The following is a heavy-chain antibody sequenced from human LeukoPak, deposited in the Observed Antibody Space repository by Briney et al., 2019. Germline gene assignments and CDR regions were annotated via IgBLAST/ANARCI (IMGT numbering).Heavy chain of an antibody. Sequence: SETLSLTCTVSGGSISSYYWSWIRQPPGKGLEWIGYIYYSGSTNYNPSLKSRVTISVDTSKNQFSLKLSSVTAADTAVYYCARPAAKLRFLEWLAPFDYWGQGTLVTVSS. J-gene: IGHJ4*02. CDR2: IYYSGST. V-gene: IGHV4-59*12. CDR1: GGSISSYY. CDR3: ARPAAKLRFLEWLAPFDY. D-gene: IGHD3-3*01.